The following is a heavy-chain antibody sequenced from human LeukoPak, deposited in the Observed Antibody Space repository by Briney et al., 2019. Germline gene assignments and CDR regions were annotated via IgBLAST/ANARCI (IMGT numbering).Heavy chain of an antibody. Sequence: ASVKVSCKASGYTFTGYYMHWVRQAPGQGLEWMGWINPNSDGTNYAQKFQGRVTMTRDTSISTAYMELSRLRSDDTAVYYCARGIDTVVVVEPYYYYYGMDVWGQGTTVTVSS. CDR3: ARGIDTVVVVEPYYYYYGMDV. V-gene: IGHV1-2*02. CDR2: INPNSDGT. CDR1: GYTFTGYY. J-gene: IGHJ6*02. D-gene: IGHD2-15*01.